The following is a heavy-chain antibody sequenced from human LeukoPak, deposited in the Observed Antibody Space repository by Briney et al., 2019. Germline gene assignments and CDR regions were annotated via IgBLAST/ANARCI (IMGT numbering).Heavy chain of an antibody. CDR1: GGCISSYS. D-gene: IGHD3-10*01. J-gene: IGHJ3*02. CDR3: ARDFGSGSYYNEGAFDI. V-gene: IGHV4-59*01. Sequence: SETLSLTCTVSGGCISSYSWSWIRQSPGKGLEWIGYIYYSGSTNYNPSLKSRVTISVDTSKNQFSLKLSSVTAADTAVYYCARDFGSGSYYNEGAFDIWGQGTMVTVSS. CDR2: IYYSGST.